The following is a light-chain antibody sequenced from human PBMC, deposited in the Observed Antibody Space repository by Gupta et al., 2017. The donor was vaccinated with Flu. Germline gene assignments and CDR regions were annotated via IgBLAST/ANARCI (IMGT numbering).Light chain of an antibody. CDR2: NAS. V-gene: IGKV1-33*01. Sequence: DIQMTQSPSPLSASVGDRITITCQASHDINNSLNWYQQKPGKAPKVLIYNASNLETGVPSRFSGSGSGTDFTFDISSLQPEDIAAYYCQQGDRLPLTFGGGTNVEIK. CDR3: QQGDRLPLT. CDR1: HDINNS. J-gene: IGKJ4*01.